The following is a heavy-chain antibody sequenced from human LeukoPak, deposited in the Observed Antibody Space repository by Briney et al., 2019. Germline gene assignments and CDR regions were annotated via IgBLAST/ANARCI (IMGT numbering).Heavy chain of an antibody. CDR1: GFTLSSYA. J-gene: IGHJ5*02. CDR3: ASHITMVRGVIIPHNWFDP. Sequence: GGSLRLSCAASGFTLSSYAMSWVRQAPGKGLEWVSAISGSGGSTYYADSVKGRFTISRDNSKNTLYLQMNSLRAEDTAVYYCASHITMVRGVIIPHNWFDPWGQGTLVTVSS. V-gene: IGHV3-23*01. D-gene: IGHD3-10*01. CDR2: ISGSGGST.